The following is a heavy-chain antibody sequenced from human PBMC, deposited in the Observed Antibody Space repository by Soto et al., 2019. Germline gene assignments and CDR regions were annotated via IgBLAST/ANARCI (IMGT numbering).Heavy chain of an antibody. CDR1: GGSVSSGSYY. CDR3: ARDQETMVRGEGGWFDP. V-gene: IGHV4-61*01. Sequence: QVQLQESGPGLVKPSETLSLTCTVSGGSVSSGSYYWSWIRQPPGKGLEWIGYIYYSGSTNYNPSLKSRVTISVDTSKNQFSLKLSSVTAADTAVYYCARDQETMVRGEGGWFDPWGQGTLVTVSS. CDR2: IYYSGST. J-gene: IGHJ5*02. D-gene: IGHD3-10*01.